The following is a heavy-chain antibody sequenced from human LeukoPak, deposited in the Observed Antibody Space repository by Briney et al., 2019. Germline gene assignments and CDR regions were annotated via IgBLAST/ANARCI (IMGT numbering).Heavy chain of an antibody. CDR2: IYYSGST. CDR1: GGSISSHY. CDR3: VGWLRSRYYYGMDV. D-gene: IGHD5-12*01. J-gene: IGHJ6*02. V-gene: IGHV4-59*11. Sequence: SETLSLTCTVSGGSISSHYWSWIRQPPGKGLEWIGYIYYSGSTNCNPSLKSRVTMSVDTSKNQFSLKLSSVTAADTAVYYCVGWLRSRYYYGMDVWGQGTTVTVSS.